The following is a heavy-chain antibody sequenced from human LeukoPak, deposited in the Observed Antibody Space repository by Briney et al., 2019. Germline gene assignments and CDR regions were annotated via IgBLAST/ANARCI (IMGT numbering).Heavy chain of an antibody. Sequence: GGSLRLSCAASGFTFSSYWMHWVRQAPGKGLVWVSRINNDGSRTAYADSVKGRFTISRDNAKNTMYVQMNSLGVEDTAVYYCARGRSALDAFDIWGQGTMVTVSS. V-gene: IGHV3-74*01. CDR1: GFTFSSYW. J-gene: IGHJ3*02. D-gene: IGHD3-10*01. CDR2: INNDGSRT. CDR3: ARGRSALDAFDI.